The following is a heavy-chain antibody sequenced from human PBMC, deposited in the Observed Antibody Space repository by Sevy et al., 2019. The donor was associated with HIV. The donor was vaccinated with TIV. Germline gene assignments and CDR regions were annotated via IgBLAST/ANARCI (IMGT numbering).Heavy chain of an antibody. D-gene: IGHD3-22*01. CDR2: ISYDGNNK. CDR1: GFTFSTYA. V-gene: IGHV3-30-3*01. J-gene: IGHJ4*02. CDR3: ARDEDSSGYFYY. Sequence: GGSLRLSCAASGFTFSTYALHWVRQAPGEGLQWVALISYDGNNKYYADSVKGRFTISRDNSKNTLYLHMNSLRSEDTAIYYCARDEDSSGYFYYWGQGTLVTASS.